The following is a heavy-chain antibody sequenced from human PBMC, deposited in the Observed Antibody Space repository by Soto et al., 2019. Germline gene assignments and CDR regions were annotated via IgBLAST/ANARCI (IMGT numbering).Heavy chain of an antibody. CDR1: GGPFSSYA. Sequence: SVKVSSKASGGPFSSYAISCVRQAPGQGLEWMGGIIPIFGTANYAQKFQGRVTITADESTSTAYMELSSLRSEDTAVYYCARGGSPGYYYGMDVWGQGTTVTVSS. CDR3: ARGGSPGYYYGMDV. J-gene: IGHJ6*01. V-gene: IGHV1-69*13. CDR2: IIPIFGTA.